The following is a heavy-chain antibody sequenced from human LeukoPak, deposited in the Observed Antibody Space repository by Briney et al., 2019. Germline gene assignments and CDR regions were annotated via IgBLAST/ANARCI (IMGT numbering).Heavy chain of an antibody. CDR1: GFTFSSYA. J-gene: IGHJ4*02. CDR3: AKLSYSSGWYSLLPARPYYFDY. D-gene: IGHD6-19*01. V-gene: IGHV3-23*01. Sequence: PGGSLRLSCAASGFTFSSYAMSWDRQAPGKGLEWVSAISGSGGSTYYADSVKGRFTISRDNSKNTLYLQMNSLRAEDTAVYYCAKLSYSSGWYSLLPARPYYFDYWGQGTLVTVSS. CDR2: ISGSGGST.